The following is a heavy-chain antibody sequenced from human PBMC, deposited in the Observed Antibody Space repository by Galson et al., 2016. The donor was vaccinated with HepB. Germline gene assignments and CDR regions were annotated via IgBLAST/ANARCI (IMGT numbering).Heavy chain of an antibody. J-gene: IGHJ5*02. CDR3: ARETFSGNWLDP. Sequence: SLRLSCAASGFTFSSYSMNWVRQAPGKGLEWVSPITSTSSYIYYADSVKGRFTISRDNAKNSLYLQMNSLRAEDTAVYYCARETFSGNWLDPWGQGTLVTVSS. V-gene: IGHV3-21*01. D-gene: IGHD2/OR15-2a*01. CDR1: GFTFSSYS. CDR2: ITSTSSYI.